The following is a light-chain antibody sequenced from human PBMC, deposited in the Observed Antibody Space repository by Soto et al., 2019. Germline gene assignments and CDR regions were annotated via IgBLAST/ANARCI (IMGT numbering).Light chain of an antibody. V-gene: IGKV3-15*01. CDR3: QHYNDWPPTWT. Sequence: EIVMTQSPATLSVSPGERATLSCRASQSVSSELAWYQQKPGQAPRVLIHGASTRATGIPARFSGSGSGTEFTLTISSLQSEDFAVYYCQHYNDWPPTWTLGQGTKV. CDR2: GAS. J-gene: IGKJ1*01. CDR1: QSVSSE.